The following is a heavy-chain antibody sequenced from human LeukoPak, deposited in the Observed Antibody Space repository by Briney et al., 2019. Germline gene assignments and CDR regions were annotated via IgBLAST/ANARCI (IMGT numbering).Heavy chain of an antibody. Sequence: ASVKVSRKASGYTFTSYYMHWVRQAPGQGLEWMGIINPSAGSTSYAQTFQGRVTMARDTSTSTVYLELSSLTSEGTAVYYCATGPTVTRLDYWGQGTLVTVSS. CDR3: ATGPTVTRLDY. J-gene: IGHJ4*02. D-gene: IGHD4-17*01. CDR2: INPSAGST. V-gene: IGHV1-46*01. CDR1: GYTFTSYY.